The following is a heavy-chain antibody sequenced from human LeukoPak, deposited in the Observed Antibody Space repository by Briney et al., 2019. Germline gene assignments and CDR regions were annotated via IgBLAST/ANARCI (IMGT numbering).Heavy chain of an antibody. Sequence: ASVKVSCKASGYTFTSYYMHWVRQAPGQGLEWMGIINPSGGSTSYAQKFQGRVTMTRDTSTSAVYMELSSLRSEDTAVYYCARVWFGGLFDYRGQGTLVTVSS. J-gene: IGHJ4*02. CDR1: GYTFTSYY. CDR2: INPSGGST. D-gene: IGHD3-10*01. V-gene: IGHV1-46*01. CDR3: ARVWFGGLFDY.